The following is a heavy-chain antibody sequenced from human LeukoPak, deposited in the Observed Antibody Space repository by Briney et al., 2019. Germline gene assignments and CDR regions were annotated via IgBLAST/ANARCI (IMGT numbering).Heavy chain of an antibody. Sequence: SQTLSLTCAISGDSVSSNSAAWNWIRQSPSRGLEWLGRTYYRSKWYNSYAGSVKDRITINADTSKNQFSLQLNSVTPEDTAVYYCARDGITVVRGVFITTAKFDPWGQGTLVTVSS. CDR1: GDSVSSNSAA. CDR3: ARDGITVVRGVFITTAKFDP. D-gene: IGHD3-10*01. J-gene: IGHJ5*02. V-gene: IGHV6-1*01. CDR2: TYYRSKWYN.